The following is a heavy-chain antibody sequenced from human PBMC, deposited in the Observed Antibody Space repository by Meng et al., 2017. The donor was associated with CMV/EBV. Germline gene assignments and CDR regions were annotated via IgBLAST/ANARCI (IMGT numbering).Heavy chain of an antibody. CDR3: ARGSDRDYYGMDV. V-gene: IGHV3-53*01. CDR2: IYSGGST. CDR1: GFTVSSNY. J-gene: IGHJ6*02. Sequence: LSLTGAASGFTVSSNYMSWVRQAPGKGLEWVSVIYSGGSTYYADSVKGRFTISRDNSKNTLYLQMNSLRAEDTAVYYCARGSDRDYYGMDVWGQGTTVTVSS.